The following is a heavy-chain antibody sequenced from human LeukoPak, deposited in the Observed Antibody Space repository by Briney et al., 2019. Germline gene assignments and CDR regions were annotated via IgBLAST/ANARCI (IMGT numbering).Heavy chain of an antibody. J-gene: IGHJ5*02. CDR3: AKGYGPFDP. V-gene: IGHV4-31*03. D-gene: IGHD5-12*01. Sequence: SQTLSLTCTVSGGPIRSSGHYWSWIRQHPGKGLEWLGYIYYTGSTYYNPSLKSRLIISVDTSTNQFSLKLSSVTAADTAVYYCAKGYGPFDPWGQGTLVTVSS. CDR1: GGPIRSSGHY. CDR2: IYYTGST.